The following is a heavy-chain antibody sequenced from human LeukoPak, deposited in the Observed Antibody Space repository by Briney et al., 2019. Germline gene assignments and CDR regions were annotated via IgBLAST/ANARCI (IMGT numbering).Heavy chain of an antibody. J-gene: IGHJ4*02. Sequence: GGSLRLSCAASGFTFSSYGMHWVRQAPGKGLEWVAVISYDGGNKYYSDSVEGRFTISRDNAKNTLYLQMNSLRAEDTAVYYCARHLNYYLDYWGQGTLVAVSS. V-gene: IGHV3-30*03. CDR2: ISYDGGNK. CDR1: GFTFSSYG. D-gene: IGHD3-10*01. CDR3: ARHLNYYLDY.